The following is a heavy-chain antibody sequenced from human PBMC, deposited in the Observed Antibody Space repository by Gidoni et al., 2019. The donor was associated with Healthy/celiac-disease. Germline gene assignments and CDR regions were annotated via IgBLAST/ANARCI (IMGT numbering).Heavy chain of an antibody. CDR3: AREPPAAIRTNGEYGMDV. D-gene: IGHD2-8*01. J-gene: IGHJ6*02. CDR1: GYTFTSYD. Sequence: QVQLVQSGAEVKKPGASVKVSCKASGYTFTSYDINWVRQATGQGLEWMGWMNPNSGNTGYAQKFQGRVTMTRNTSISTAYMELSSLRSEDTAVYYCAREPPAAIRTNGEYGMDVWGQGTTVTVSS. CDR2: MNPNSGNT. V-gene: IGHV1-8*01.